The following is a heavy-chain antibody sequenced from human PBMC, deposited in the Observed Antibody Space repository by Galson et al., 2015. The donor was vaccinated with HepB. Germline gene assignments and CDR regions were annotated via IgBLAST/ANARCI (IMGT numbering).Heavy chain of an antibody. CDR2: IYYSGST. J-gene: IGHJ5*02. CDR1: GGSISSGGYY. CDR3: ARARGELINPNWFDP. V-gene: IGHV4-61*08. D-gene: IGHD3-16*01. Sequence: SETLSLTCTVSGGSISSGGYYWSWIRQHPGKGLEWIGYIYYSGSTYYNPSLKSRVTISVDTSKNQFSLKLSSVTAADTAVYYCARARGELINPNWFDPWGQGTLVTVSS.